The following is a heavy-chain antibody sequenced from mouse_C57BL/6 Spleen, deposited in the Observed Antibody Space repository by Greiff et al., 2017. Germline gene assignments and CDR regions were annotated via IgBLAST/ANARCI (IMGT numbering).Heavy chain of an antibody. Sequence: PGQGLDWIGYITPSSGYTTYNQKFKDKATVTADKSTSTAYKQLSSLTSEDSAVYYCARDGTDYYAMDYWGQGTSVTVSS. J-gene: IGHJ4*01. D-gene: IGHD4-1*01. CDR2: ITPSSGYT. V-gene: IGHV1-4*01. CDR3: ARDGTDYYAMDY.